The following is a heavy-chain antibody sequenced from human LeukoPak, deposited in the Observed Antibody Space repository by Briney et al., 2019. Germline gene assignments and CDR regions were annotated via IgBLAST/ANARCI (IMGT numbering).Heavy chain of an antibody. CDR1: RYTFSGYS. Sequence: ASVKVSCKASRYTFSGYSMHGGCQAPQQGAGWMGWINPKSGGTNYAQKFQGRVTMTRDTTSSTAYMELSRLRSDDTAVYYCASVSGAYCSVGSCYDYYYYGMDVWGQGTTVTVSS. CDR2: INPKSGGT. CDR3: ASVSGAYCSVGSCYDYYYYGMDV. J-gene: IGHJ6*02. V-gene: IGHV1-2*02. D-gene: IGHD2-15*01.